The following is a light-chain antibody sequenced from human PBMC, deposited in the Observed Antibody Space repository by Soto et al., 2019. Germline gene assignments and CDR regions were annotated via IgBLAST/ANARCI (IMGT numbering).Light chain of an antibody. CDR2: SAS. J-gene: IGKJ1*01. Sequence: DIQLTQSPSSLSASVGDRVTITCRASQSISSYLNWYQQKPGKAPKLLIYSASSLQSGVPSRFSGSVSGTDFTLTISRLQPEDFATYYCQQSYSTLWTFGQGTKV. V-gene: IGKV1-39*01. CDR1: QSISSY. CDR3: QQSYSTLWT.